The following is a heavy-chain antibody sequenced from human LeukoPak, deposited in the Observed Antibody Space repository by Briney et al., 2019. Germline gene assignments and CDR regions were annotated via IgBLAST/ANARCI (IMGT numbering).Heavy chain of an antibody. CDR1: GGSIRSYY. V-gene: IGHV4-59*01. J-gene: IGHJ3*02. D-gene: IGHD6-13*01. Sequence: SETLSPTCTVSGGSIRSYYWSWTRQPPGKGLEWIGYIYYSGSTNYNPSLKSRVTMSVDTSKNQFSLKLSSVTAADTAVYYCARYQTPIAAAGSRYAFDIWGQGTMVTVSS. CDR2: IYYSGST. CDR3: ARYQTPIAAAGSRYAFDI.